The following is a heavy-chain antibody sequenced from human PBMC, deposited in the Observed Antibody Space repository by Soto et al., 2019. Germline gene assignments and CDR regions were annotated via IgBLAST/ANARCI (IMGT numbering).Heavy chain of an antibody. CDR2: ISYDGSNK. CDR1: GFTFSSYA. J-gene: IGHJ6*02. D-gene: IGHD4-17*01. CDR3: ARDSTVTAYYYYGMDV. Sequence: VGSLRLSCAASGFTFSSYAMHWVRQAPGKGLEWVAVISYDGSNKYYADSVKGRFTISRDNSKNTLYLQMNSLRAEDTAVYYCARDSTVTAYYYYGMDVWGQGTTVTVSS. V-gene: IGHV3-30-3*01.